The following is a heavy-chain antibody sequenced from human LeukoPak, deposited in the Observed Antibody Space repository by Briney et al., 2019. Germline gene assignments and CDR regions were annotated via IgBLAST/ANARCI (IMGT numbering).Heavy chain of an antibody. CDR3: ARAAFYDSSGYYRPDY. CDR2: ISSSGSAK. Sequence: GGSLRLSCAASGFNFSNHEMNWVRQAPGKGLEWVSYISSSGSAKYYADSVKGRFTISRDNAKNSLDLQMNSLRAEDTAVYYCARAAFYDSSGYYRPDYWGQGTLVTVSS. CDR1: GFNFSNHE. J-gene: IGHJ4*02. V-gene: IGHV3-48*03. D-gene: IGHD3-22*01.